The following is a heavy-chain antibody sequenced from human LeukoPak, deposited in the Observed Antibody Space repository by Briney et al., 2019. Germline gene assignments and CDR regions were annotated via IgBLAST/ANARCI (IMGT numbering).Heavy chain of an antibody. CDR2: IYYSGST. J-gene: IGHJ4*02. Sequence: SETVSLTCTVSGGSISSYYWSWIREPPGKGLEWIGNIYYSGSTNYNPSLKSRVTISVDTSKNQFSLKLSSVTAADTAVYYCARVSRSWSGYYPYYFDYWGQGNLVTVSS. CDR1: GGSISSYY. V-gene: IGHV4-59*01. CDR3: ARVSRSWSGYYPYYFDY. D-gene: IGHD3-3*01.